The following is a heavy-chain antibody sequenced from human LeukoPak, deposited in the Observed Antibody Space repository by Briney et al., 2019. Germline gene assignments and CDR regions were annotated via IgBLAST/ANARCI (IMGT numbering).Heavy chain of an antibody. D-gene: IGHD3-22*01. J-gene: IGHJ3*01. Sequence: GGSLRLSCAASGFTFSNFEMNWVRQAPGRGLEWVAYISSSGSYIYYADSVKGLFTISRDKAKNSLYLQMDSLRAEDTAMYHCATVGDSSGYYNAYAFYLWCQGTMAIVSS. CDR1: GFTFSNFE. V-gene: IGHV3-48*03. CDR3: ATVGDSSGYYNAYAFYL. CDR2: ISSSGSYI.